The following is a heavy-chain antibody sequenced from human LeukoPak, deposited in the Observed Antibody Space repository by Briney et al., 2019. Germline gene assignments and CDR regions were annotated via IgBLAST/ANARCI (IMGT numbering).Heavy chain of an antibody. CDR3: ARWSGIAAAGTGIDAFDI. Sequence: GGSLRLSCAASGFSFSTYWVHWVRQAPGKGLEWVSSISSSSSYIYYADSVKGRFTISRDNAKNSLYLQMNSLRAEDTAVYYCARWSGIAAAGTGIDAFDIWGQGTMVTVSS. V-gene: IGHV3-21*01. J-gene: IGHJ3*02. CDR2: ISSSSSYI. D-gene: IGHD6-13*01. CDR1: GFSFSTYW.